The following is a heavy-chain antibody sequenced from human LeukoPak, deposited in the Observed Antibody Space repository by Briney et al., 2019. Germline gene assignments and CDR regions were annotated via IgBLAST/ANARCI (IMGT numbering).Heavy chain of an antibody. V-gene: IGHV3-23*01. CDR1: GFTFSSYA. D-gene: IGHD3-22*01. J-gene: IGHJ4*02. Sequence: GGSLRLSCAASGFTFSSYAVSWVRQAPGKGLQWVSGTRGSGGSTYYADSVKGRFTISRDNSKNTLYLQMNSLRAEDTAVYYCAKGYTYYYDSSGYSPNSDYWGQGTLVTVSS. CDR2: TRGSGGST. CDR3: AKGYTYYYDSSGYSPNSDY.